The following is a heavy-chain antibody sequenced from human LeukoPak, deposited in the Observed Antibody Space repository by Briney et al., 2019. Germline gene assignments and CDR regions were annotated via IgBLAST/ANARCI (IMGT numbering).Heavy chain of an antibody. D-gene: IGHD2-2*01. Sequence: GGSLRLSCATSGFSFSSYAMTWVRQAPGKGLDWVSSISYSGSSTHYADSVMGRFTISRDNSKNTLYLQMNSLRAEDTAVYYCARATSNTRNGLDIWGQGTMVTVSS. V-gene: IGHV3-23*01. J-gene: IGHJ3*02. CDR2: ISYSGSST. CDR3: ARATSNTRNGLDI. CDR1: GFSFSSYA.